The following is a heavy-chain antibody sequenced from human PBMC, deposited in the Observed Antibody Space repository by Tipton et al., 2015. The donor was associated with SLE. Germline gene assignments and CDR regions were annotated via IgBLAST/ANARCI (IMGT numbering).Heavy chain of an antibody. V-gene: IGHV4-59*01. D-gene: IGHD2-8*02. CDR3: ARGYCSGGVCYGFGFFDY. CDR2: MYHSGST. J-gene: IGHJ4*02. Sequence: TLSLTCTVSGGSISNYYWSWMRQSPGKGLEWIGQMYHSGSTNYNPSLKSRVTISVDTSKNQFSLKLRSVSAADTAVYFCARGYCSGGVCYGFGFFDYWGQGNLVTVSS. CDR1: GGSISNYY.